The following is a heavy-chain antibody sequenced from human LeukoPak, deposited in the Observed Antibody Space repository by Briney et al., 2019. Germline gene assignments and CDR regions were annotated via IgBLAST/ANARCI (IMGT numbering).Heavy chain of an antibody. CDR1: GGTFSSYA. CDR2: IIPIFGTA. Sequence: SVKVSCKASGGTFSSYAISWVRQAPGQGLEWMGGIIPIFGTANYAQKFQGRVTITADESTSTAYMELNSLRSEDTAVYYCAREASLDSSGRRVFDYWGQGTLVTVSS. J-gene: IGHJ4*02. CDR3: AREASLDSSGRRVFDY. D-gene: IGHD3-22*01. V-gene: IGHV1-69*13.